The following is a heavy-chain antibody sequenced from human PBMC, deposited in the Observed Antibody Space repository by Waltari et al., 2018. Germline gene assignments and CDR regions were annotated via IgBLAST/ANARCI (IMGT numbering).Heavy chain of an antibody. CDR1: GGSFSGYY. D-gene: IGHD5-12*01. CDR3: ARRGSWLRFPYYFDY. J-gene: IGHJ4*02. Sequence: QVQLQQWGAGLLKPSETLSLTCAVYGGSFSGYYWSGIRQPPGKGLEWIGELNHSGSTNYNPSLKSRVTISVDTSKNQFSLKLSSVTAADTAVYYCARRGSWLRFPYYFDYWGQGTLVTVSS. CDR2: LNHSGST. V-gene: IGHV4-34*01.